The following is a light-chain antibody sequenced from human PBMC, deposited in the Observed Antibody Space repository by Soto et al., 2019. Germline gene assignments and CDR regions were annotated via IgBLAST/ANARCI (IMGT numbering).Light chain of an antibody. CDR1: SSDVGRYNL. CDR2: EVN. Sequence: QSALTQPASVSGSPGQSSTISCTGTSSDVGRYNLVSWYQQHPGRAPKLMIYEVNKRPSGVSNRFSASKSGNTASLTISGLQAEDEADYYCCSYAGSTTFVFGGGTKLTVL. J-gene: IGLJ3*02. CDR3: CSYAGSTTFV. V-gene: IGLV2-23*02.